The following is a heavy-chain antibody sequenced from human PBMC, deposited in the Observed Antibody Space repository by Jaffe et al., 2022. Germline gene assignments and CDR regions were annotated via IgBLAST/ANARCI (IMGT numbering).Heavy chain of an antibody. D-gene: IGHD3-9*01. CDR1: GFSLSTSGMC. CDR3: ARITQGRYFDWHFDY. CDR2: IDWDDDK. V-gene: IGHV2-70*20. J-gene: IGHJ4*02. Sequence: QVTLRESGPALVKPTQTLTLTCTFSGFSLSTSGMCVSWVRQPPGKALEWLALIDWDDDKYYSTSLKTRLTISKDTSKNQVVLTMTNMDPVDTATYYCARITQGRYFDWHFDYWGQGTLVTVSS.